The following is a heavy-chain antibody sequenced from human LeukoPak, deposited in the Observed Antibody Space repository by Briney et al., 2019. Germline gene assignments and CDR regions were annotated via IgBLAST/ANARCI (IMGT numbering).Heavy chain of an antibody. J-gene: IGHJ4*02. CDR3: ARSRFTMVRGVITPFDY. CDR1: GFTFSSYS. V-gene: IGHV3-48*04. D-gene: IGHD3-10*01. Sequence: GGSLRLSCAASGFTFSSYSMNWVRRAPGKGLEWVSYISSSSSTIYYADSVKGRFTISRDNAKNSLYLQMNSLRAEDTAVYYCARSRFTMVRGVITPFDYWGQGTLVTVSS. CDR2: ISSSSSTI.